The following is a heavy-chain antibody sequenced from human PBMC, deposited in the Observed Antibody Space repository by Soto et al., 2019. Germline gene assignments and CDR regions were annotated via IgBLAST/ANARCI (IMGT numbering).Heavy chain of an antibody. V-gene: IGHV3-23*01. CDR1: GFTFSSYA. Sequence: GGSLRLSCAASGFTFSSYAMSWVRQAPGKGLEWISSISGSGSSSYDADSVKGRFTISRDNSKNTLYLQMNSLRAEDKAVYYCAKGTYGSGRTNLDYWGQGTLVTVSS. CDR2: ISGSGSSS. J-gene: IGHJ4*02. D-gene: IGHD3-10*01. CDR3: AKGTYGSGRTNLDY.